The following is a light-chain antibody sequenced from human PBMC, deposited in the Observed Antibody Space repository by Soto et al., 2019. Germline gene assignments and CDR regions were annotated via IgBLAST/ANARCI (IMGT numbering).Light chain of an antibody. CDR2: AAS. Sequence: DIQMTQSPSSLSASVGDRVTITCRASQVISNYLAWYQQKPGKVPKLLIYAASTLQSGVPFRFSGSGSGTDFTLTISSLQPEDVATYYCQTYNSAPWTFGQGTKVEIK. CDR3: QTYNSAPWT. J-gene: IGKJ1*01. CDR1: QVISNY. V-gene: IGKV1-27*01.